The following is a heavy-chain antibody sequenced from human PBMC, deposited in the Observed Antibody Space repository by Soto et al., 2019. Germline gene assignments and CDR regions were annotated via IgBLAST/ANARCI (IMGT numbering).Heavy chain of an antibody. D-gene: IGHD5-12*01. J-gene: IGHJ4*01. CDR3: ARDLVPGYTGFSDY. V-gene: IGHV1-18*01. Sequence: ASVKVSCKTSGYTFSHYGIKWVRQAPGQGLEWMGWISAYNGNTNFAQKLQGRVSLTTDTSSTTAYMELRSLTSDDTAVYYCARDLVPGYTGFSDYWG. CDR2: ISAYNGNT. CDR1: GYTFSHYG.